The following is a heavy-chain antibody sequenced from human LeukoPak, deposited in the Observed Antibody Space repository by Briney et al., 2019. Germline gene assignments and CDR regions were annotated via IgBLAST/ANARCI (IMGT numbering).Heavy chain of an antibody. J-gene: IGHJ3*02. V-gene: IGHV1-69*04. Sequence: ASVKVSCKASGGTFSSYAISWVRQAPGQGLEWMGRIIPIFGIANYAQKFQGRVTITADKSTSTAYMELSSLRSEDTAVYYCARDPQWGSGRYGGAFDIWGQGTMVTVSS. CDR3: ARDPQWGSGRYGGAFDI. CDR1: GGTFSSYA. D-gene: IGHD6-19*01. CDR2: IIPIFGIA.